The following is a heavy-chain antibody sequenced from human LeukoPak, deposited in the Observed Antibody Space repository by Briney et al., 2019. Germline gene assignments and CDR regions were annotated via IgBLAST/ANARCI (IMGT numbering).Heavy chain of an antibody. CDR2: IKQDGSEK. CDR3: ARDKGYFDY. Sequence: GGSLRLSCAASGFTFSTYWMSWVRQAPGKGLEWVANIKQDGSEKSYVDSVKGRFTISRDNAKNSLFLQMNSPRADDTAVYFCARDKGYFDYWGQGTLVTVSS. CDR1: GFTFSTYW. D-gene: IGHD2-15*01. J-gene: IGHJ4*02. V-gene: IGHV3-7*01.